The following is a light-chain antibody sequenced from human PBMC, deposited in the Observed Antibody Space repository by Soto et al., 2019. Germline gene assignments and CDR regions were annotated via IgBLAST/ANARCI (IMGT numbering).Light chain of an antibody. CDR3: QQRTTWPT. CDR2: DVS. V-gene: IGKV3-11*01. Sequence: EIVLTQSPATLSLSPGDRATLSCRASQSVTSSSAWFQQKPGQAPRLLIYDVSSRATAIPARFSGSGSGTDFTLTISSLEPEDFAVYYCQQRTTWPTFGGGTKVEIK. CDR1: QSVTSS. J-gene: IGKJ4*01.